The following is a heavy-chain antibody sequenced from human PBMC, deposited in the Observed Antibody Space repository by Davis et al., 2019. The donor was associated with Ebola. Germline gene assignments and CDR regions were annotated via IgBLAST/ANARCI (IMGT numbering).Heavy chain of an antibody. CDR2: KYYSVSA. V-gene: IGHV4-59*01. D-gene: IGHD5-18*01. CDR3: ARASRGYTYGFFDL. J-gene: IGHJ4*02. CDR1: GGSINSDY. Sequence: SETLSLTCNVSGGSINSDYWSWIRQPPGQGLEWIGNKYYSVSASYNPSLKSRVTISVGTSKTQISLKMTSVTPADTAVYYCARASRGYTYGFFDLWGQGTLVTVSS.